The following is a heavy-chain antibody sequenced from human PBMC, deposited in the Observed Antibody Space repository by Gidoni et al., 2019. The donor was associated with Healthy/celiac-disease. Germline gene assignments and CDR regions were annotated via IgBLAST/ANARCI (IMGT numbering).Heavy chain of an antibody. V-gene: IGHV1-46*01. Sequence: QVQLLQSGAEVKKPGASVKVSCQASVYTFTSYYMHWVRQAPGQGLEWMGIINHSGGSTSYAQKFQGRVTMTRDTSTSTVYMELSSLRSEDTAVYYCARVGIAVAGVFDYWGQGTLVTVSS. J-gene: IGHJ4*02. CDR2: INHSGGST. CDR3: ARVGIAVAGVFDY. CDR1: VYTFTSYY. D-gene: IGHD6-19*01.